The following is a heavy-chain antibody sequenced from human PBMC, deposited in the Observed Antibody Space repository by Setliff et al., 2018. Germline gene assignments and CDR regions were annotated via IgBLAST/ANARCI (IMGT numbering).Heavy chain of an antibody. V-gene: IGHV1-18*01. CDR1: GYNFKTYA. D-gene: IGHD1-26*01. CDR3: ARHSGRYYVPGTFDS. CDR2: ISLYDGHT. J-gene: IGHJ4*02. Sequence: ASVKVSCKASGYNFKTYAISWVRQAPGQGLEWMGFISLYDGHTNYAQNFQGRLTVTTDTSTSTAYMELSSLRSDDTAIYFCARHSGRYYVPGTFDSWSQGTLVTVSS.